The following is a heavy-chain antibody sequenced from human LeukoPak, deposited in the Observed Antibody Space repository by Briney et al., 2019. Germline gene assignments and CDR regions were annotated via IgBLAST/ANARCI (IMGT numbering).Heavy chain of an antibody. CDR1: GFTFSDYY. D-gene: IGHD4-17*01. CDR2: ISSSGSTI. V-gene: IGHV3-11*01. CDR3: ARGSSYGDYYFDY. J-gene: IGHJ4*02. Sequence: GGSLRLSCAASGFTFSDYYMSWIRQAPGKGLEWASYISSSGSTIYYADSVKGRFTISRDNAKNSLYLQMNSLRAEDTAVYYCARGSSYGDYYFDYWGQGTLVTVSS.